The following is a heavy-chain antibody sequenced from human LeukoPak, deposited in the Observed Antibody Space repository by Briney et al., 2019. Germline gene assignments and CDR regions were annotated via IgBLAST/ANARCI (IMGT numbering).Heavy chain of an antibody. Sequence: TGGSLRLSCAASGFTFSSYWMSWVRQAPGTGLEWVANIKQDGSEKYYVDSVKGRFTISRDNAKSSLYLQMNSLRAEDTAVYYCAREYCSGGTCYLPGYWGQGTLVTVSS. CDR2: IKQDGSEK. J-gene: IGHJ4*02. CDR3: AREYCSGGTCYLPGY. D-gene: IGHD2-15*01. CDR1: GFTFSSYW. V-gene: IGHV3-7*03.